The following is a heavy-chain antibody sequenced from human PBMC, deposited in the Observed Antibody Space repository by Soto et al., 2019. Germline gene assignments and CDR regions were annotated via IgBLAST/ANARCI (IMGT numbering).Heavy chain of an antibody. CDR2: ISYDGSNK. CDR3: AKEVEAYYYYGMDV. J-gene: IGHJ6*02. Sequence: GGSLRLSCAASGFTVSSYAMHWVRQAPGKGLEWVAVISYDGSNKYYADSVKGRFTISRDNSKNTLYLQMNSLRAEDTAVYYCAKEVEAYYYYGMDVWGQGTTVTVSS. V-gene: IGHV3-30-3*01. CDR1: GFTVSSYA.